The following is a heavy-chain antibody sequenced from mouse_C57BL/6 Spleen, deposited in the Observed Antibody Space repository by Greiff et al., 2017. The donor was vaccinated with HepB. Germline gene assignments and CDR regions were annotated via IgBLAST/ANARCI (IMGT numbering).Heavy chain of an antibody. CDR1: GYTFTSYW. Sequence: QVQLKQPGAELVKPGASVKLSCKASGYTFTSYWMHWVKQRPGRGLEWIGRIDPNSGGTKYNEKFKSKATLTVDKPSSTAYMQLSSLTSEDSAVYYCARSGYDYDVGWFAYWGQGTLVTVSA. CDR3: ARSGYDYDVGWFAY. J-gene: IGHJ3*01. D-gene: IGHD2-4*01. V-gene: IGHV1-72*01. CDR2: IDPNSGGT.